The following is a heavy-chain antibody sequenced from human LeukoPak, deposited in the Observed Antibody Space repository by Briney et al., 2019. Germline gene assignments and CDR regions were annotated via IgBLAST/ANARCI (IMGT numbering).Heavy chain of an antibody. CDR3: ARHAQWEVFDY. D-gene: IGHD1-26*01. CDR1: GGSISSYY. V-gene: IGHV4-59*08. J-gene: IGHJ4*02. CDR2: IYYSGST. Sequence: PSETLSLTCTVSGGSISSYYWSWIRQPPGKGLEWIGYIYYSGSTNYNPSLKSRVTISVDTSKNQFSLKLSSVTAADTAVYYCARHAQWEVFDYWGQGTLVTVSS.